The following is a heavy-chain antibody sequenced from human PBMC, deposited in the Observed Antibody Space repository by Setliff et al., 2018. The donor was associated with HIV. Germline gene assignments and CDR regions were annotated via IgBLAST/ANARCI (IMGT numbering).Heavy chain of an antibody. CDR3: ARLIHTGLLYFDY. Sequence: SETLSLTCFVSGVSISGHFWGWIRQPPGKGLEWIGYIYTSGTTEYNPSLDSRVTITVDTSRDQFSLNLRSVTAADTALYFCARLIHTGLLYFDYWGLGMLVTVSS. CDR2: IYTSGTT. CDR1: GVSISGHF. D-gene: IGHD2-8*02. J-gene: IGHJ4*02. V-gene: IGHV4-4*09.